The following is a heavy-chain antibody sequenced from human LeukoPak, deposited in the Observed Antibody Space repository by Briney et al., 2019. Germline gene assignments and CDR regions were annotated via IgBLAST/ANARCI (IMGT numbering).Heavy chain of an antibody. CDR2: IYHSGST. J-gene: IGHJ6*03. V-gene: IGHV4-38-2*02. Sequence: PSDTLSLTCTLSGYSISSGYYWGWIRQPPGKGLEWSGSIYHSGSTYYNPSLKSRVTISVDTSKNQFSLKLSSVTAADTAVYYCARADYSSTWSHDYYYMDVWGKGTTVTVSS. CDR1: GYSISSGYY. CDR3: ARADYSSTWSHDYYYMDV. D-gene: IGHD6-13*01.